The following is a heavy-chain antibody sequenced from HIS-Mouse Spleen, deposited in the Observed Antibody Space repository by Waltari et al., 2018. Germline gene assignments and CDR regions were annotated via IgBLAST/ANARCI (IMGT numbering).Heavy chain of an antibody. V-gene: IGHV3-66*01. CDR3: ARKYSSSFDY. CDR1: VFTVSSNY. Sequence: EVQLVESGGGLVQPGGSLRLSWAASVFTVSSNYMSWVRQAPGKGLEWGSVIYSGGSTYYADAVKGRFTISRDNSKNTLYLQMNSLRDEDTAVYYCARKYSSSFDYWGQGTLVTVSS. J-gene: IGHJ4*02. CDR2: IYSGGST. D-gene: IGHD6-6*01.